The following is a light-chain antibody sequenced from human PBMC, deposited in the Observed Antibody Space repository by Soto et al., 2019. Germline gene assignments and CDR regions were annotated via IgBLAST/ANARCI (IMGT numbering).Light chain of an antibody. CDR3: SSYTTTNTQV. V-gene: IGLV2-14*01. CDR2: DVS. Sequence: QSALTQPASVSESPGQSVTLSCTGTSSDVGGYNFVSWYQQHPGKAPTLIIYDVSDRPPGVSDRFSASKSGNTASLTISGLQAEDEADYYCSSYTTTNTQVFGGGTKLTVL. CDR1: SSDVGGYNF. J-gene: IGLJ2*01.